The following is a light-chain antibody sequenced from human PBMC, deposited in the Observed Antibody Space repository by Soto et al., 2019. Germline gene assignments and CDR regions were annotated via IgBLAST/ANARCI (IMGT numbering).Light chain of an antibody. CDR2: GAS. CDR1: QSVSSN. J-gene: IGKJ1*01. V-gene: IGKV3-15*01. CDR3: QQYNNWWT. Sequence: EIVMTQSPAALSVSPGEGPTLSCRASQSVSSNLSWYQQKPGQAPRLLIYGASTSATGIPARFSGSGSGTEFTLTISSLQSEDFAVYYRQQYNNWWTFGQGTKVDIK.